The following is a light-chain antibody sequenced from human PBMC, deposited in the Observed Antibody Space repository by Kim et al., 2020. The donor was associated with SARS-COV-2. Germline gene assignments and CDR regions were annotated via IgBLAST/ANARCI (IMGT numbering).Light chain of an antibody. V-gene: IGLV3-19*01. CDR2: GKD. CDR3: NSRDTSGYRVV. CDR1: SLRRDY. J-gene: IGLJ2*01. Sequence: SSELTQDSAVSVALGQTVRITCQGASLRRDYASWYQQKPGQAPLLVIYGKDNRPSGIPVRFSGSHSGNPASLTITGAPAEDVADYYCNSRDTSGYRVVFG.